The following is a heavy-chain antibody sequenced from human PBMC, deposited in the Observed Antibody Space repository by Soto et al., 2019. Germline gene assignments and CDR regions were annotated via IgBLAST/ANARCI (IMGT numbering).Heavy chain of an antibody. J-gene: IGHJ3*02. CDR1: GFTFRSYS. CDR2: ISSGSSTI. V-gene: IGHV3-48*02. D-gene: IGHD2-2*01. CDR3: AREYCTRTSCYDAFDI. Sequence: PAGSLRLSCAASGFTFRSYSVNWVRQAPGKGLEWVSYISSGSSTIYYADSVKGRFTISRDNAKNSLYLQMNSLRDEDTAVYYCAREYCTRTSCYDAFDIWGQETMVTVSS.